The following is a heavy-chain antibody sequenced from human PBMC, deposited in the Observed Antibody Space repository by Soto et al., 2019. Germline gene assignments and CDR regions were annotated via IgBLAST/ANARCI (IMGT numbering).Heavy chain of an antibody. Sequence: PSESLSLTCTVSGGSVSSGSYYWSWIRQPPGKGLEWIGYIYYSGSTNYNPSLKSRVTISVDTSKNQFSLKLSSVTAADTAIYYCARLPHYYGSGSFRSTGLMYFDPWRQGTLVT. V-gene: IGHV4-61*01. CDR3: ARLPHYYGSGSFRSTGLMYFDP. CDR2: IYYSGST. D-gene: IGHD3-10*01. J-gene: IGHJ5*01. CDR1: GGSVSSGSYY.